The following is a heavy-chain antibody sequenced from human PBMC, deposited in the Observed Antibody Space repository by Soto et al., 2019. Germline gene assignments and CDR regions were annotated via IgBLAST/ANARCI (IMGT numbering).Heavy chain of an antibody. J-gene: IGHJ4*02. V-gene: IGHV4-59*01. CDR3: ARGGWSLGY. Sequence: VQLQESGPGLVKPSETLSLTCTVSGGSLSSYYWSWIRQPPGKRLEWIGYIYYSGSTNYNTSLKSRVTMSVDTSKNQFSLRLSSVTAADAAVYYCARGGWSLGYWGQGTLVTVSS. CDR2: IYYSGST. CDR1: GGSLSSYY.